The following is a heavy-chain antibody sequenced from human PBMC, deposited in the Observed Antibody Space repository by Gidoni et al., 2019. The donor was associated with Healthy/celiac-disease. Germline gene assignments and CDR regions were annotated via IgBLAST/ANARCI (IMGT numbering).Heavy chain of an antibody. CDR1: GGSVSSGSYY. V-gene: IGHV4-61*01. J-gene: IGHJ4*02. Sequence: QVQLQESGPGLVKPSETLSLTCPVSGGSVSSGSYYWSWIRQPPGKGLEWIGYIYYSGSTNYNPSLKSRVTISVDTSKNQFSLKLSSVTAADTAVYYCARGAAGFFDYWGQGTLVTVSS. CDR3: ARGAAGFFDY. CDR2: IYYSGST. D-gene: IGHD6-13*01.